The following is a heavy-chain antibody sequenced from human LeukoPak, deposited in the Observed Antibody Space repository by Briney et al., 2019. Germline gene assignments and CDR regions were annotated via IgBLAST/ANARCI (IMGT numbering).Heavy chain of an antibody. V-gene: IGHV3-21*01. J-gene: IGHJ4*02. CDR2: ITSSSSSM. D-gene: IGHD3-10*01. CDR1: RFTFSSYR. Sequence: GGSLRLSCAASRFTFSSYRMHWVRQAPGKGLEWVSSITSSSSSMSYADSVEGRFTISRDNAKNSLYLQMNSLSAEDTAVYYCRFGDFNDFWGQGTLVTVSS. CDR3: RFGDFNDF.